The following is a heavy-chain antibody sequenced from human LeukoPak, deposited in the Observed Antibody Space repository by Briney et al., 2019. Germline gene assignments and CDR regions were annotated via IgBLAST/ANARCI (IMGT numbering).Heavy chain of an antibody. Sequence: GGSLRLSCAASGFTFSSYEMNWVRQAPGKGLEWVSYISSSGDTIYYADSVKGRFTISRDNAKNSLHLQMNSLRAEDTAVYYCVRDGGTRLKYSYGYGDYWGQGTLVTVSS. CDR1: GFTFSSYE. CDR3: VRDGGTRLKYSYGYGDY. D-gene: IGHD5-18*01. J-gene: IGHJ4*02. CDR2: ISSSGDTI. V-gene: IGHV3-48*03.